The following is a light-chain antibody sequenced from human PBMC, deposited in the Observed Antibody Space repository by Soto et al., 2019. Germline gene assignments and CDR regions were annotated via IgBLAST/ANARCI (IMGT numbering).Light chain of an antibody. V-gene: IGLV1-40*01. CDR3: QSYDSLSGSRV. J-gene: IGLJ1*01. CDR2: GNT. CDR1: SSNIGAAYD. Sequence: QSALTQPPSVSGAPGQRVTISCTGSSSNIGAAYDVHWYQQLPGRAPKVLIHGNTNRAPGVPGRIAGSKSGTSASLAITGLQAEDEADYYCQSYDSLSGSRVFGTGTKVTVL.